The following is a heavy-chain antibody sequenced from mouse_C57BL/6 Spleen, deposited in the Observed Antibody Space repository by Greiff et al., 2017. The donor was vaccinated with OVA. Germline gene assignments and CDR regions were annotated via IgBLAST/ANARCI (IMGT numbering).Heavy chain of an antibody. V-gene: IGHV1-39*01. J-gene: IGHJ2*01. CDR2: INPNYGTT. Sequence: VQLQQSGPELVKPGASVKISCKASGYSFTDYYMHWVKQSNGQSLEWIGVINPNYGTTSYNQKFKGKATLTVDQSSSTAYMQLNSLTSEDSAVYYCARGGYGSSYDYFDYWGQGTTLTVSS. CDR1: GYSFTDYY. D-gene: IGHD1-1*01. CDR3: ARGGYGSSYDYFDY.